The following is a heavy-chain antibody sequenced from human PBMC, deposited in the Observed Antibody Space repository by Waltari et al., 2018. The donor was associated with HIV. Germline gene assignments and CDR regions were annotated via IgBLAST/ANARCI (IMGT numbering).Heavy chain of an antibody. Sequence: QAQLVQSGAEVKKPGASIKVSCKTSGFSFTGFYLHWVRQAPGQGLEWMGWMNPGTGGTKYARTFQGRVTMTRDTSINTAYVELSRLTSDDTAVYYCARGASIGGWVRNDYWGQGTLVTVSS. D-gene: IGHD6-6*01. V-gene: IGHV1-2*02. CDR1: GFSFTGFY. CDR2: MNPGTGGT. J-gene: IGHJ4*02. CDR3: ARGASIGGWVRNDY.